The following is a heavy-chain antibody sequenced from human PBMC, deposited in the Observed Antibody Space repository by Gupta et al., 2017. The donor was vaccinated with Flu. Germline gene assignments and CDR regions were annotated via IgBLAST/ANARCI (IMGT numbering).Heavy chain of an antibody. Sequence: EVPLLDSGGGLVQPGRSLRLSCTASGFPFADYGMSWVRHARGKGLEWVGFIRSKAYGETTAYAASVKGRFTISRDDSKSIPYLQMNRLKTEETAVYYCTRTGGGSYSSYDYWGQGTLVAVSS. CDR3: TRTGGGSYSSYDY. CDR2: IRSKAYGETT. D-gene: IGHD1-26*01. V-gene: IGHV3-49*04. J-gene: IGHJ4*02. CDR1: GFPFADYG.